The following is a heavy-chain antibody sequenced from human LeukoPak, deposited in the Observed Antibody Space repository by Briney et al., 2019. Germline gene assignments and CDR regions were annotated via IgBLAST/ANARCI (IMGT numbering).Heavy chain of an antibody. Sequence: SETLSLTCSVSGASISSYYWTWIRQPAGKGLEWIGHLYTSGSTIYNPSLKSRVTMSVDTSKNHFSLKLSSVTAADTAMYYCAISSSGWYFDYWGQGTLVTVSS. J-gene: IGHJ4*02. CDR3: AISSSGWYFDY. V-gene: IGHV4-4*07. D-gene: IGHD6-19*01. CDR1: GASISSYY. CDR2: LYTSGST.